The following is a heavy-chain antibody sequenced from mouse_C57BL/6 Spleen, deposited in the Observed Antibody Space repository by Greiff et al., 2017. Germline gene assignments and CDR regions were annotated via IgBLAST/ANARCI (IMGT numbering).Heavy chain of an antibody. CDR2: IYPGDGDT. J-gene: IGHJ4*01. D-gene: IGHD2-10*01. V-gene: IGHV1-82*01. Sequence: QVQLQQSGPELVKPGASVKISCKASGYAFSSSWMNWVKQRPGKGLEWIGRIYPGDGDTKSNGKFKGKATLTADKSSSTAYMQLSSLTSEDSAVYFCARSSYYGNCEAMDDWGQGTSVTVSS. CDR3: ARSSYYGNCEAMDD. CDR1: GYAFSSSW.